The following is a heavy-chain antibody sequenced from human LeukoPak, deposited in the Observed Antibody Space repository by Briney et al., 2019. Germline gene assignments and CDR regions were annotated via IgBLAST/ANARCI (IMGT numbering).Heavy chain of an antibody. V-gene: IGHV1-8*01. CDR1: GYTFTSYD. D-gene: IGHD1-26*01. J-gene: IGHJ4*02. CDR2: MNLNRGNT. CDR3: ARMTGAKDY. Sequence: ASVKLSCKASGYTFTSYDIIWVRQATGQGLEWMGWMNLNRGNTGYAQKFQGRVTMTRNTSISTAYMELSSLRSEDTAVYYCARMTGAKDYWGQGTLVTVSS.